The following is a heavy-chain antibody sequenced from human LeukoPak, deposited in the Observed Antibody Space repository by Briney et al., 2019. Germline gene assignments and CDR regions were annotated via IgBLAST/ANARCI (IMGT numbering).Heavy chain of an antibody. CDR1: GGSISSYY. D-gene: IGHD3-10*01. Sequence: SETLSLTCTVSGGSISSYYWSWIRQPPGKGLEWIGYIYYSGSTNYNPSLKSRVTISVDTSKNQFSLKLSSVTAADTAVYYCARDHPTRRITMVRGPRGWFDPWGQGTLVTVSS. V-gene: IGHV4-59*12. J-gene: IGHJ5*02. CDR3: ARDHPTRRITMVRGPRGWFDP. CDR2: IYYSGST.